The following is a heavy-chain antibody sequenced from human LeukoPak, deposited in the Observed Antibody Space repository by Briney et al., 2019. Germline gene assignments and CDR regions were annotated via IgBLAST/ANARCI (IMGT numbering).Heavy chain of an antibody. D-gene: IGHD2-21*01. CDR3: ARQQLWLDY. J-gene: IGHJ4*02. CDR2: ISSSGSTT. Sequence: KAGGSLRLSCAASGFTFSDYYMTWIRQAPGKGAEWVSYISSSGSTTNYADSVWGRFTISRDNAKNSVFLQMNGLRPEDTAVYYCARQQLWLDYWGQGALVSVSS. CDR1: GFTFSDYY. V-gene: IGHV3-11*01.